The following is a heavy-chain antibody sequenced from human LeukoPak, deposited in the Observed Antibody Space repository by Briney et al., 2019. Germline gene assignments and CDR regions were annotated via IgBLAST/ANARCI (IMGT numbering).Heavy chain of an antibody. V-gene: IGHV3-23*01. CDR2: ISTGGGNT. CDR3: AKDGGLWISAHWGDS. D-gene: IGHD2-2*03. J-gene: IGHJ4*02. CDR1: GFTFSSYT. Sequence: GGALRLSCTASGFTFSSYTMSWVRQAPGKGLKWVSTISTGGGNTYYADSVQGRFTVSRDDSKNTLYLQMNSLRAEDTAVYYCAKDGGLWISAHWGDSWGRGTLVTVSS.